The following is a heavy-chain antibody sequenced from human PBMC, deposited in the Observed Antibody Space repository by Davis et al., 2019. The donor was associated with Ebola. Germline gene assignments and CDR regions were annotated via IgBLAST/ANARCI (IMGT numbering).Heavy chain of an antibody. D-gene: IGHD3-22*01. Sequence: SETLSLTCAVSGGSISSSNWWSWVRQPPGKGLEWIGEIYHSGSTNYNPSLKSRVTISVDTSKNQFSLKLSSVTAADTAVYYCARRVYYYDSSGYYLGWFDPWGQGTLVTVSS. CDR1: GGSISSSNW. CDR2: IYHSGST. CDR3: ARRVYYYDSSGYYLGWFDP. V-gene: IGHV4-4*02. J-gene: IGHJ5*02.